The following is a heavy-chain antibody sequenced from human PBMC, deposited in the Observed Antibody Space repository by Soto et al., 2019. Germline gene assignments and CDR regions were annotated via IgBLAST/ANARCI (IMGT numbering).Heavy chain of an antibody. CDR1: GGSISSYY. Sequence: QVQLQESGPGLVKPSVTLSLTCTVSGGSISSYYWSWIRQPPGKGLEWIRYIYHTGITNYDSSLNSRVTRSVVISKIQFPLTLSTFTVVDTVVYRCARQYGALAFAFDYWVRGALVIVYS. CDR2: IYHTGIT. V-gene: IGHV4-59*08. CDR3: ARQYGALAFAFDY. J-gene: IGHJ4*02. D-gene: IGHD6-19*01.